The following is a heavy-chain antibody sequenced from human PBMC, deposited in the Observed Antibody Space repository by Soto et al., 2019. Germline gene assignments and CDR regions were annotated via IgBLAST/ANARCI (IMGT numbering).Heavy chain of an antibody. J-gene: IGHJ3*02. CDR2: FDPEDGET. V-gene: IGHV1-24*01. D-gene: IGHD2-15*01. CDR1: GYTLTELS. Sequence: ASVKVSCKVSGYTLTELSMHWVRQAPGKGLEWMGGFDPEDGETIYAQKFQGRVTMTEDNSKNTLYLQMNSLRAEDTAVYYCARDRYCSGGSCYSDPGDAFDIWGQGTMVTV. CDR3: ARDRYCSGGSCYSDPGDAFDI.